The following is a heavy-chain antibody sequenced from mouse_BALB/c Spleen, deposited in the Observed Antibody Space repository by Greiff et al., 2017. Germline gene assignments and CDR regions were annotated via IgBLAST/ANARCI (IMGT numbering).Heavy chain of an antibody. D-gene: IGHD2-4*01. CDR2: ISSGGSYT. V-gene: IGHV5-6*01. CDR3: ARQGYDYDGDYAMDY. Sequence: QLVESGGDLVKPGGSLKLSCAASGFTFSSYGMSWVRQTPDKRLEWVATISSGGSYTYYPDSVKGRFTISRDNAKNTLYLQMSSLKSEDTAMYYCARQGYDYDGDYAMDYWGQGTSVTVSS. CDR1: GFTFSSYG. J-gene: IGHJ4*01.